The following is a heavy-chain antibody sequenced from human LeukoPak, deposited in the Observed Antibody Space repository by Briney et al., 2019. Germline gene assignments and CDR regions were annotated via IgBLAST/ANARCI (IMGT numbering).Heavy chain of an antibody. CDR2: IKQDGSEK. D-gene: IGHD2-2*01. CDR3: ARSFTPYQPLDVFDY. J-gene: IGHJ4*02. CDR1: GFTFSNYW. Sequence: GGSLRLSCAASGFTFSNYWMSWVRQAPGKGLEWVANIKQDGSEKYYVDSVKGRFTISRDNAKNSLYLQMNSLRVEDTAVYYCARSFTPYQPLDVFDYWGQGTLVTVSP. V-gene: IGHV3-7*01.